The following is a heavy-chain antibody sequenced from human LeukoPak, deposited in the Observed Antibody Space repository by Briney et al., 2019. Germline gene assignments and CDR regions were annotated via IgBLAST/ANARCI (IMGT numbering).Heavy chain of an antibody. CDR3: AKARKRGYSYGIDAFDI. Sequence: GGSLRLSCAASGFTFSSYAMSWVRQAPGKGLEWVSAISGSGGSTYYADSVKGRFTISRDNSKNTLYLQMNSLRAEDTAVYYCAKARKRGYSYGIDAFDIWGQGTMVTVSS. CDR2: ISGSGGST. J-gene: IGHJ3*02. D-gene: IGHD5-18*01. CDR1: GFTFSSYA. V-gene: IGHV3-23*01.